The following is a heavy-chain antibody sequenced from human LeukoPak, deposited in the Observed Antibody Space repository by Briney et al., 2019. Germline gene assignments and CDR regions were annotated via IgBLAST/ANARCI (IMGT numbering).Heavy chain of an antibody. CDR2: INWNGGST. CDR3: ARDFRIVGATTRAPFGY. CDR1: GFTFDDYG. J-gene: IGHJ4*02. V-gene: IGHV3-20*04. Sequence: AGGSLRLSCAASGFTFDDYGMSWVRQAPGKGLEWVSGINWNGGSTGYADSVKGRFTISRDNAKNSLYLQMNSLRAEDTALYYCARDFRIVGATTRAPFGYWGQGTLVTVSS. D-gene: IGHD1-26*01.